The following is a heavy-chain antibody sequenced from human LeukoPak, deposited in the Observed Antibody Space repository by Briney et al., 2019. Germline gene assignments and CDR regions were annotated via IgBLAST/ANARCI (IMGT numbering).Heavy chain of an antibody. J-gene: IGHJ4*02. CDR3: ARGDSQYSSSWYVVY. Sequence: GGSLRLSCAASGFTFSSYSMIWVRQAPGKGLEWVSSISSSSDSIYYADSVKGRFIISRDNAKNSLYLQMNGLRAEDTAVYYCARGDSQYSSSWYVVYWGQGTLVTVSS. CDR2: ISSSSDSI. CDR1: GFTFSSYS. V-gene: IGHV3-21*01. D-gene: IGHD6-13*01.